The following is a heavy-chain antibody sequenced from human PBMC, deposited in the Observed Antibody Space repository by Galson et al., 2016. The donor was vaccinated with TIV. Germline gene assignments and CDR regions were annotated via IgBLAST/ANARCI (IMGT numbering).Heavy chain of an antibody. J-gene: IGHJ3*02. Sequence: SLRLSCAAPRFIFSNYAMNWVRQAPGKGLEWVSGISGSGDNTYYADSVKGRFTISRDNSKNTVYLQMNSLRAEDTAVYYCAKEETGDAYDIWGQGTMVTGSS. V-gene: IGHV3-23*01. CDR3: AKEETGDAYDI. CDR2: ISGSGDNT. CDR1: RFIFSNYA. D-gene: IGHD7-27*01.